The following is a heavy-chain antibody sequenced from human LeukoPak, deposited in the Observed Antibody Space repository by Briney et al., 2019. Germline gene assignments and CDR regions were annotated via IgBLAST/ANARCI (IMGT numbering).Heavy chain of an antibody. J-gene: IGHJ4*02. Sequence: GGSLRLSRAASGFTFSSYSMNWVRQAPGKGLEWVSSISSSSSYIYYADSVKGRFTISRDNAKNALYLQMSSLRAEDTAVYYCAAWSNAAWYGGNYWGQGTLVTVSS. V-gene: IGHV3-21*04. CDR1: GFTFSSYS. CDR2: ISSSSSYI. D-gene: IGHD4-23*01. CDR3: AAWSNAAWYGGNY.